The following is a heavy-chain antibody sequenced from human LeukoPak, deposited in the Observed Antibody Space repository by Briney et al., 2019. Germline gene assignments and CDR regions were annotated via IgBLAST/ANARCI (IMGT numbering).Heavy chain of an antibody. V-gene: IGHV3-30*18. Sequence: PGGSLRLSCAASVFTFSNYGMHWARQAPGKGLEWVAVISYDGSNKYYADSVKGRFTISRDNSKNTLFLQINSLRAEDTAVYYCAKARYTYGTYYFDYWGQGTLVTVSS. CDR1: VFTFSNYG. D-gene: IGHD5-18*01. CDR2: ISYDGSNK. CDR3: AKARYTYGTYYFDY. J-gene: IGHJ4*02.